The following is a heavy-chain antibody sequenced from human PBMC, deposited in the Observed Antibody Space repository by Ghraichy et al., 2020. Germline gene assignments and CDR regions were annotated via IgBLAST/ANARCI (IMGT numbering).Heavy chain of an antibody. CDR1: GFTFSSYA. CDR2: ISGSGGST. J-gene: IGHJ4*02. D-gene: IGHD2-2*01. Sequence: GGSLRLSCAASGFTFSSYAMSWVRQAPGKGLEWVSAISGSGGSTYYADSVKGRFTISRDNSKNTLYLQMNSLRAEDTAVYYCAKDRIGPSTGGYFDYWGQGTLVTVSS. CDR3: AKDRIGPSTGGYFDY. V-gene: IGHV3-23*01.